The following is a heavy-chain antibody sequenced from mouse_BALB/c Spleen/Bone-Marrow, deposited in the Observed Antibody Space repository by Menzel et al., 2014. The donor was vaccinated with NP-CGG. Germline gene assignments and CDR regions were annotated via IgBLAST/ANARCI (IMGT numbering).Heavy chain of an antibody. CDR3: ARYGNILDY. J-gene: IGHJ2*01. CDR2: IWSGGST. D-gene: IGHD1-1*01. V-gene: IGHV2-2*02. Sequence: VKLQESGPGLVQPSQRLSIPCTVSGFSLTSYGVHWVRQPPGKGLEWLGVIWSGGSTDYNAAFISRLSISKDNSKSQVFFKMNSLQVNDTAIYYCARYGNILDYWGQGTTFTVSS. CDR1: GFSLTSYG.